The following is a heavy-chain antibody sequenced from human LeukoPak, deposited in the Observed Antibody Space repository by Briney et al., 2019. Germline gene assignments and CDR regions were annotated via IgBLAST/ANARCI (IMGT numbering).Heavy chain of an antibody. V-gene: IGHV3-7*01. CDR1: GFTFSAYW. D-gene: IGHD3-16*01. CDR3: ARWRGAQSEFGY. J-gene: IGHJ4*02. Sequence: RGSLRPSCTASGFTFSAYWMTWVRQAPGKGLEFVANIKGDGSQKEYVDSVKGRFTIPRDNAKNSLYLQMISLRAEDTAVYYCARWRGAQSEFGYWGQGTLVTVSS. CDR2: IKGDGSQK.